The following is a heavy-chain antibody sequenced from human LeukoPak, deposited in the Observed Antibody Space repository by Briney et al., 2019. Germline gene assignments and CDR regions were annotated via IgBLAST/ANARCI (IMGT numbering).Heavy chain of an antibody. CDR2: IYYSGST. V-gene: IGHV4-59*01. CDR1: GGSISSYY. D-gene: IGHD3-9*01. Sequence: SETLSLTCTVSGGSISSYYCSWIRQPPGQGLEWIGYIYYSGSTNYNPSLKSRVTISVDTSKNQCSLKLSSVTAADTAVYYCARADILTGHPIDFWGQGTMVTVSS. CDR3: ARADILTGHPIDF. J-gene: IGHJ4*02.